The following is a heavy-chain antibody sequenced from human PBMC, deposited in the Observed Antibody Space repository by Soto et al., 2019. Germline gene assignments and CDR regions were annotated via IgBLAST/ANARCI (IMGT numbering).Heavy chain of an antibody. CDR2: TYYRSKWYN. Sequence: SQTLSLTCAISGDSVSSNSAAWNWIRQSPSRGLEWLGRTYYRSKWYNDYAVSVKSRITINPDTSKNQFSLQLNSVTPEDTAVYYCARDLTAAAGTGYYYGMDVWGQGTTVTVSS. V-gene: IGHV6-1*01. J-gene: IGHJ6*02. CDR1: GDSVSSNSAA. D-gene: IGHD6-13*01. CDR3: ARDLTAAAGTGYYYGMDV.